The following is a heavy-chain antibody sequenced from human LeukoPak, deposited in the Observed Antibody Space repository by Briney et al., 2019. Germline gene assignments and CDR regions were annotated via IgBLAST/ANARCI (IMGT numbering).Heavy chain of an antibody. CDR2: ISGDGGST. Sequence: GGSLRLSCAASGFTFDDYAMHWVRQAPGKGLEWVSLISGDGGSTYYEDSVKGRFTISRDNSEKSLYLQMNSLRTEDTALYYCARWGSRWPIGFDYWGQGTLVTVSA. D-gene: IGHD3-16*01. V-gene: IGHV3-43*02. J-gene: IGHJ4*02. CDR3: ARWGSRWPIGFDY. CDR1: GFTFDDYA.